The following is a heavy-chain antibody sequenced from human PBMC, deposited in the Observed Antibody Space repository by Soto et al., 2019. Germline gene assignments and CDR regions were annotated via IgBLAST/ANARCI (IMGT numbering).Heavy chain of an antibody. CDR3: AITKREVMAAAVTDRYGMDV. CDR1: GYTLTELS. CDR2: FDPEDGET. J-gene: IGHJ6*02. Sequence: ASVKVSCKVSGYTLTELSMHWVRQAPGKGLEWMGGFDPEDGETIYAQKFQGRVTMSEDTSTGTAYMELRSLRSDDTAVYYCAITKREVMAAAVTDRYGMDVWGQGTTVTVSS. V-gene: IGHV1-24*01. D-gene: IGHD6-13*01.